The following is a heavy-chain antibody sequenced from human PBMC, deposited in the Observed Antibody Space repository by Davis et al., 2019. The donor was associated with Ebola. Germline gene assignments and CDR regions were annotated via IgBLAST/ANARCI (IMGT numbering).Heavy chain of an antibody. CDR2: IYYSGST. Sequence: SETLSLTCSVSGGSVSSGSYYWSWIRQPPEKGLEWVGYIYYSGSTNYNPSLKSRVTISVDTSKNQFSLKLSSVTAADTAVYYCARESCTSGNYYTGYYYYGMDVWGQGSTVTVSS. J-gene: IGHJ6*02. V-gene: IGHV4-61*01. D-gene: IGHD3-10*01. CDR3: ARESCTSGNYYTGYYYYGMDV. CDR1: GGSVSSGSYY.